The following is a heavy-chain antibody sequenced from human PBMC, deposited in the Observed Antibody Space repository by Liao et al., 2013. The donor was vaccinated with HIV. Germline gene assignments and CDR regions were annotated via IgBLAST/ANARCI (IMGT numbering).Heavy chain of an antibody. Sequence: QLQLQESGPGLVKPSETLSLTCTVSGASISSSSYYWGWIRQPPGKGLEWIGSMDYSGSTYDNPSLKSRVTISIDTSKNQFSLKLTSVTAADTAVYYCARSLYSYGRADAFDIWGQGTMVTVSS. D-gene: IGHD5-18*01. V-gene: IGHV4-39*07. CDR3: ARSLYSYGRADAFDI. CDR1: GASISSSSYY. J-gene: IGHJ3*02. CDR2: MDYSGST.